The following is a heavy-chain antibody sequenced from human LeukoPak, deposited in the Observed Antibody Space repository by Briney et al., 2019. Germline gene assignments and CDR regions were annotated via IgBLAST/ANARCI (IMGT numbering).Heavy chain of an antibody. CDR1: GGSFSGYY. CDR3: ARHKGPKTSNWFDP. CDR2: INHSGST. J-gene: IGHJ5*02. V-gene: IGHV4-34*01. Sequence: SETLSLTCAVYGGSFSGYYWSWIRQPPGKGLEWVGEINHSGSTNYNPSLKSRVTISVDTSKNQFSLKLSSVTAADTAVYYCARHKGPKTSNWFDPWGQGTLVTVSS.